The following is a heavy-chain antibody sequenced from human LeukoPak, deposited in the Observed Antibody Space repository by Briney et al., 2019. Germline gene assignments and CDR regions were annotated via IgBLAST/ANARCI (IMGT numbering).Heavy chain of an antibody. CDR2: IYYSGST. Sequence: PSQTLSLTCAVSGGSISTYYWSWIRQPPGKGLEWIGYIYYSGSTSYNPSLKSRVTISVDTSKNQFSLDLSSVTAADTAVYYCARHGIVDSSRKYYFDYWGQGTLVTVSS. D-gene: IGHD6-13*01. V-gene: IGHV4-59*08. CDR1: GGSISTYY. J-gene: IGHJ4*02. CDR3: ARHGIVDSSRKYYFDY.